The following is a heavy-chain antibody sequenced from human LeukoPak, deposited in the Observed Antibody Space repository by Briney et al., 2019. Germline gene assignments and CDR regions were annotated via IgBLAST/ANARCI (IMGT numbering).Heavy chain of an antibody. Sequence: GSLRLSCAASGFTFSSYGMHWVRQAPGKGLEWVAVISYDGSNKYYADSVKGRFTISRDNSKNTLYLQMNSLRAEDTAVYYCAKARTKVATVTYFDYWGQGTLVTVSS. CDR3: AKARTKVATVTYFDY. V-gene: IGHV3-30*18. CDR2: ISYDGSNK. CDR1: GFTFSSYG. J-gene: IGHJ4*02. D-gene: IGHD5-12*01.